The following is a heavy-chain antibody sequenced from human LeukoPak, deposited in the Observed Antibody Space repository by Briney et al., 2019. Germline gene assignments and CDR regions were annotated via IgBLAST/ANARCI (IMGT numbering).Heavy chain of an antibody. CDR2: INHSGST. V-gene: IGHV4-34*01. J-gene: IGHJ4*02. CDR3: ASWYGIAVAGKGFDY. D-gene: IGHD6-19*01. Sequence: KASETRSLTCAVYGGSFSGCYWSWIRQPPGKGLEWIVEINHSGSTNYNPSLKSRVTISVDTSKNQFSLKLSSATAADTAVYYCASWYGIAVAGKGFDYWGQGTLVTVSS. CDR1: GGSFSGCY.